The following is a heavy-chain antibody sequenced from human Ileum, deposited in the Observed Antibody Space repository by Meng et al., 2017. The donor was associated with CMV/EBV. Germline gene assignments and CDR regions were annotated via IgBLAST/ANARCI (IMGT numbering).Heavy chain of an antibody. J-gene: IGHJ3*02. CDR1: GFTFRSYW. V-gene: IGHV3-7*01. CDR2: IKPDGGEK. Sequence: GESLKISCAASGFTFRSYWMTWVRQAPGKGLEWMANIKPDGGEKHYVDSVKGRFTISRDNAKNSLYLQMNSLRAEDTAVYYCARDPTSSVPFDIWGQGTMVTVSS. CDR3: ARDPTSSVPFDI. D-gene: IGHD2-2*01.